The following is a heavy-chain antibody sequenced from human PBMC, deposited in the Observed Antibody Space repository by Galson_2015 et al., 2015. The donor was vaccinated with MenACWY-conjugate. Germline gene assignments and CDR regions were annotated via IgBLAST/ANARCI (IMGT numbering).Heavy chain of an antibody. Sequence: SLRLSCAASGFTISSYSLNWVRQAPGKGLEWVSSISITSSFIYYSDSVKGRFTISRDNAKNSLYLQMNSLRAEDTAVYYCARDNGSYPYYFDYWGQGTLVTVSS. CDR2: ISITSSFI. CDR1: GFTISSYS. J-gene: IGHJ4*02. CDR3: ARDNGSYPYYFDY. V-gene: IGHV3-21*01. D-gene: IGHD3-10*01.